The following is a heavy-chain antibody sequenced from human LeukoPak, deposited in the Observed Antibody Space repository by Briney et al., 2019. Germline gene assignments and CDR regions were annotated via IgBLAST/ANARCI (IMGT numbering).Heavy chain of an antibody. Sequence: GRSLRLSCAASGFTFSSYDMHWVRQAPGKGLEWVAVISYDGSNKYYADSVKGRFTISRDNSKNTLHLQMNSLTTEDTAVYYCARGSWYSDYWGQGTLVTASS. CDR2: ISYDGSNK. V-gene: IGHV3-30*03. J-gene: IGHJ4*02. D-gene: IGHD2-21*02. CDR1: GFTFSSYD. CDR3: ARGSWYSDY.